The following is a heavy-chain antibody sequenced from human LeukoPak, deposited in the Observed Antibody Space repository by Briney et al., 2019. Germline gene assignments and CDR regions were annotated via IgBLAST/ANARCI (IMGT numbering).Heavy chain of an antibody. CDR3: ASTFPYCSAGSCAL. D-gene: IGHD2-15*01. CDR1: GITLSNYG. CDR2: ISDRGSRT. J-gene: IGHJ4*02. Sequence: GGSLRLSCAVSGITLSNYGMSWVRQAPGKGLEWVAGISDRGSRTNYTDSVKGRFTISRDNAKNSLYLQMDSLRAEDTAIYYCASTFPYCSAGSCALGGQGTLVTVSS. V-gene: IGHV3-23*01.